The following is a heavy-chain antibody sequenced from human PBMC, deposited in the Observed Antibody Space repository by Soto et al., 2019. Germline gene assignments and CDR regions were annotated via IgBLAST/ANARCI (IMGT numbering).Heavy chain of an antibody. Sequence: QVQLVQSGAEVKKPGASLKVSCMTSGYSFTDYGVTWVRQAPGQGLEWMGWISAYNGNTKYARNVQGRVTMTTDTSTSIAAMEVRSLRSDDTAVYYCAMWTGDGWDYWGQGTLVTVSS. CDR2: ISAYNGNT. J-gene: IGHJ4*02. CDR1: GYSFTDYG. CDR3: AMWTGDGWDY. V-gene: IGHV1-18*01. D-gene: IGHD6-19*01.